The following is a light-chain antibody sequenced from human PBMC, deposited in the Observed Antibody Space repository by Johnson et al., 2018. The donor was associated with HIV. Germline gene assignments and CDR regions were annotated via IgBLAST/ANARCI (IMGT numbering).Light chain of an antibody. CDR3: GTWDTSLSAFV. V-gene: IGLV1-51*02. CDR2: ENK. Sequence: QSVLTQPPSVSAAPGQMVSISCSGSSSNIGKNYVSWYQQFPGTAPKLLIHENKKRPSGIPDRFSGSKSGTSATLGITGLQTGDEADFYCGTWDTSLSAFVFGTGTKVTV. CDR1: SSNIGKNY. J-gene: IGLJ1*01.